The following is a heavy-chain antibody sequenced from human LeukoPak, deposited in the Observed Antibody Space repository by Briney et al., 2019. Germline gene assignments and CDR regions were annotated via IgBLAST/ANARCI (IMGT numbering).Heavy chain of an antibody. CDR2: ISGDGGRT. V-gene: IGHV3-43*02. Sequence: GGSLRLSCAASGFTFDEYAMHGVRQAPAKGLEWVSLISGDGGRTYYGDSVKGRFTISRDNSKNSLFLQMNSLRTEDTAFYYCAKDTYTSSSGFDCWGQGTLVTVSS. D-gene: IGHD2-2*02. CDR1: GFTFDEYA. J-gene: IGHJ4*02. CDR3: AKDTYTSSSGFDC.